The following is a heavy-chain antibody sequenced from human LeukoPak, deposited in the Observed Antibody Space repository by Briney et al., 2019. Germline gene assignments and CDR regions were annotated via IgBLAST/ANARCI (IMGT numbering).Heavy chain of an antibody. V-gene: IGHV4-59*04. D-gene: IGHD6-19*01. Sequence: SETLSLTCTVSGGSISSYYWSWIRQPPGKGLEWIGTIYHSGSSYYNPSLKSRFTMSVDTSKNQFSLRLSSVTAADTAVYYCARGTGWSYYFDYWGQGTLVTVSS. CDR1: GGSISSYY. CDR2: IYHSGSS. CDR3: ARGTGWSYYFDY. J-gene: IGHJ4*02.